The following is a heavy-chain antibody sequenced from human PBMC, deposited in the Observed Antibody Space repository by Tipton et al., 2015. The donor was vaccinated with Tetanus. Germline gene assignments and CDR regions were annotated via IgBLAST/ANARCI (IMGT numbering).Heavy chain of an antibody. CDR1: GGSITTFY. V-gene: IGHV4-59*04. Sequence: TLSLTCTISGGSITTFYWSWIRQPPGKGLEWIGSISYSGITYYNPSLKSRVTMSGDTSTNHFSLRLTSVTAAGAAVYYCARHWFELRGFDYWGQGALVTVSS. J-gene: IGHJ4*02. CDR3: ARHWFELRGFDY. CDR2: ISYSGIT. D-gene: IGHD1-7*01.